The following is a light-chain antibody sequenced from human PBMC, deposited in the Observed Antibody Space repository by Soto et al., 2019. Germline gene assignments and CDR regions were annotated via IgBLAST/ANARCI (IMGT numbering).Light chain of an antibody. CDR2: DTS. V-gene: IGLV7-46*01. J-gene: IGLJ1*01. CDR3: LLSYSGARQKV. Sequence: QAVVTQEPSLTVSPGGTVTLTCGSSTGAVTSGHYPYWFQQKPGQAPRTLIYDTSNKHSWTPARFSGSLLAGKAALTLSGAQPEDEADYYCLLSYSGARQKVFGTGTKVTVL. CDR1: TGAVTSGHY.